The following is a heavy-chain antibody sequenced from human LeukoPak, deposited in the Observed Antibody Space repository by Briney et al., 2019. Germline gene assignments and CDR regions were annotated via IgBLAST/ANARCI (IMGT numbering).Heavy chain of an antibody. Sequence: PGRCLRLSCAASGFTFSRDGMHWVRQAPGKRRGWVAVGWLDGSNKYYADSVKGRFTISRDNSKNTLYLQMNSLRAEDTAVYYCARDPTYCTNGVCYLFDYWGQGTLVTVSS. CDR3: ARDPTYCTNGVCYLFDY. J-gene: IGHJ4*02. CDR2: GWLDGSNK. D-gene: IGHD2-8*01. CDR1: GFTFSRDG. V-gene: IGHV3-33*01.